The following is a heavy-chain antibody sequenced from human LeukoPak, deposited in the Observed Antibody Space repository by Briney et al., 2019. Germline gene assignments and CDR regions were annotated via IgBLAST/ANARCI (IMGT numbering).Heavy chain of an antibody. V-gene: IGHV1-69*13. CDR2: IIPIFGTA. D-gene: IGHD3-10*01. CDR1: GGTFSSYA. Sequence: SVKVSCKASGGTFSSYAISWVRQAPGQGLEWMGGIIPIFGTANYAQKFQGRVTITADESTSTAYMELSSLRSEDTAVYYCARVRGSGSHIWSGAFDIWGRGTMVTVSS. CDR3: ARVRGSGSHIWSGAFDI. J-gene: IGHJ3*02.